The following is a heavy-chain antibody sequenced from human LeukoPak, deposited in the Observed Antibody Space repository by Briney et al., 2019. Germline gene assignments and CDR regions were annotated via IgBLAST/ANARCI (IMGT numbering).Heavy chain of an antibody. CDR1: GGSISSGSYY. J-gene: IGHJ4*02. CDR3: ARDSYRTAVAGSI. CDR2: IYTSGST. V-gene: IGHV4-61*02. Sequence: SQTPSLTCAVSGGSISSGSYYWSWIRQPAGKGLEWIGRIYTSGSTNYNPSLKSRVTISVDTSKNQFSLKLSSVTAADTAVYYCARDSYRTAVAGSIWGQGTLVTVSS. D-gene: IGHD6-19*01.